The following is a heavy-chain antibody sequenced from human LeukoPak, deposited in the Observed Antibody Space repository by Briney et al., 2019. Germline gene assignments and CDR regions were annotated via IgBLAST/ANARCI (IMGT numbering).Heavy chain of an antibody. CDR3: ARAPSKLRYFDWLYYFDY. CDR1: GGSFSGYY. CDR2: IYYSGST. V-gene: IGHV4-59*01. Sequence: PSETLSLTCAVYGGSFSGYYWSWIRQPPGKGLEWIGYIYYSGSTNYNPSLKSRVTISVDTSKNQFSLKLSSVTAADTAVYYCARAPSKLRYFDWLYYFDYWGQGTLVTVSS. D-gene: IGHD3-9*01. J-gene: IGHJ4*02.